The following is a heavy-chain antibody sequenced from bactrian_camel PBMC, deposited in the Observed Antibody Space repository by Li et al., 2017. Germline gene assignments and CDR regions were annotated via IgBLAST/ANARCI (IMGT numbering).Heavy chain of an antibody. CDR2: ISGGGSNT. Sequence: VQLVESGGGLVQPGGSLRLSCLAAGITFENYDINWVRQAPGKGLEWVASISGGGSNTYRLNSVKGRFTISRDNAKNTLEMRLNRLETEDTAMYYCVRGRLSFDKWGQGTQVTVS. CDR3: VRGRLSFDK. J-gene: IGHJ4*01. CDR1: GITFENYD. V-gene: IGHV3S32*01.